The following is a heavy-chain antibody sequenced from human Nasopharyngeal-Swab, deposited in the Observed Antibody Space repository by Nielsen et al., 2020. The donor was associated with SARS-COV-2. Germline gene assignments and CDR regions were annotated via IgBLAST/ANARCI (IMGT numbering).Heavy chain of an antibody. CDR3: AKDPYRGWEPPNFDY. V-gene: IGHV3-30*18. Sequence: QCPVTGLEWVAVISYDGSNKYYADSVKGRFTISRDNSKNTLYLQMNSLRAEDTAVYYCAKDPYRGWEPPNFDYWGQGTLVTVSS. D-gene: IGHD1-26*01. J-gene: IGHJ4*02. CDR2: ISYDGSNK.